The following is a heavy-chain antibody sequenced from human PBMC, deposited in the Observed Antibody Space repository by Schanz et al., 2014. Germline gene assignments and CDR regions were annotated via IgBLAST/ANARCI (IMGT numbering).Heavy chain of an antibody. CDR1: GYTFTTYY. V-gene: IGHV1-46*03. CDR3: ASDTIGGNFGLDV. Sequence: QVQLVQSGAEVKKPGASVKVSCKASGYTFTTYYIHWVRQAPGQGLEWMGIINPSGGTTKNAQRSQGRVTMTWDTSTSTVSMELSSLKSEDTAVYYCASDTIGGNFGLDVWGQGTTVTVSS. D-gene: IGHD2-21*01. CDR2: INPSGGTT. J-gene: IGHJ6*02.